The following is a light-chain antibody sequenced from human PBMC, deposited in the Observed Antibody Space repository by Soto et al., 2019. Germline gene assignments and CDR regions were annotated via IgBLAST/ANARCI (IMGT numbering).Light chain of an antibody. CDR1: QSVSSSY. Sequence: ETVLTQSPGTLSLSPGERATLSCRASQSVSSSYLAWYQQKPGQAPRLLIYGASSRATGIPDRFRGSESGTDFTLTISRLEPEDCAVYYCQQYGSSPMYTFGQGTKLEIK. V-gene: IGKV3-20*01. CDR3: QQYGSSPMYT. J-gene: IGKJ2*01. CDR2: GAS.